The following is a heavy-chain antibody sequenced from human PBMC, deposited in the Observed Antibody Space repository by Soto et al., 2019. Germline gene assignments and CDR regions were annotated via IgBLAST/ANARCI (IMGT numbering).Heavy chain of an antibody. J-gene: IGHJ3*02. Sequence: GGSLRLSCSASGFTFSSYAMNWVRQAPGKGLEYVSAISSNGGSTYYADSVKGRFTISRDNSKNTLYLQMSSLRAEDTAVYYCVTHQKLTLDAFDIWGQGTMVTVSS. CDR1: GFTFSSYA. CDR3: VTHQKLTLDAFDI. CDR2: ISSNGGST. V-gene: IGHV3-64D*09. D-gene: IGHD7-27*01.